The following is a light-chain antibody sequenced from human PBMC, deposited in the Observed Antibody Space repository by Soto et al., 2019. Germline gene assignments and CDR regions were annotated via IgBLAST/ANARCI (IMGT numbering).Light chain of an antibody. V-gene: IGKV1-27*01. Sequence: IQLTQSPSSLYASVGDRVTITCRASQAIRTALGWYQQKPGKVPKLLIYAASILQSGVPSRFSGGGSGTDLTLTISSLQPDDFATYYCQQYNSRRKFGQGTKVDIK. CDR2: AAS. CDR1: QAIRTA. J-gene: IGKJ1*01. CDR3: QQYNSRRK.